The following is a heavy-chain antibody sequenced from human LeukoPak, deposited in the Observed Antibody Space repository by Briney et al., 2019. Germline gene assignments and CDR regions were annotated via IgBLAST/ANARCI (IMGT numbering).Heavy chain of an antibody. CDR3: ARMTVSGRDNWFDP. CDR2: MNPNSGNT. CDR1: GYTFTSYD. V-gene: IGHV1-8*01. Sequence: ASVKVSCKASGYTFTSYDINWVRQATGQGLEWMGWMNPNSGNTGYAQKFQGRVTITRNTSINTAYMELSSLRSEDTAVYYCARMTVSGRDNWFDPWGQGTLVTVSS. D-gene: IGHD6-19*01. J-gene: IGHJ5*02.